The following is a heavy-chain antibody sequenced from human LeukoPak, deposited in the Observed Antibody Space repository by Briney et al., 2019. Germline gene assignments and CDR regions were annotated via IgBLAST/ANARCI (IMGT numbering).Heavy chain of an antibody. V-gene: IGHV3-20*04. CDR1: GFTFGDYG. CDR2: INWNGGST. Sequence: GGSLRLSCAASGFTFGDYGMSWVRQAPGKGLEWVSGINWNGGSTGYADSVKGRFTISRDNAKNSLYLQMNSLRAADTALYYCARDSDIVVVIATSSFGYWGQGTLVTVSS. D-gene: IGHD2-21*01. J-gene: IGHJ4*02. CDR3: ARDSDIVVVIATSSFGY.